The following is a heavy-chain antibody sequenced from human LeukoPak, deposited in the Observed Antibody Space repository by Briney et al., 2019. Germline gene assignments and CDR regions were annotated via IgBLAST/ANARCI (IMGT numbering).Heavy chain of an antibody. J-gene: IGHJ3*02. Sequence: GGSLRLSCAASGFTFSSYAMSWVRQAPGKGLEWVSAISGSGGSTYYADSVKGRFTISRDNSKNTLYLQMNSLRAEDTAVYYCAKDQVILERGLDAFDIWGQGTMVTVSS. CDR2: ISGSGGST. D-gene: IGHD1-1*01. CDR1: GFTFSSYA. V-gene: IGHV3-23*01. CDR3: AKDQVILERGLDAFDI.